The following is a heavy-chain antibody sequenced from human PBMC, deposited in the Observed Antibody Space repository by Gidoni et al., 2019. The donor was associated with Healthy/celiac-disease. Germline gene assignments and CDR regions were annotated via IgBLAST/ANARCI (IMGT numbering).Heavy chain of an antibody. J-gene: IGHJ3*02. CDR2: IYYSGST. CDR1: GGSLSSSSYY. D-gene: IGHD3-3*02. CDR3: ARHISTSPKDAFDI. V-gene: IGHV4-39*01. Sequence: QLQLQESGPGLVKPSETLSLTRTVSGGSLSSSSYYWGWIRQPTGKGRGWIGSIYYSGSTYYNPSLKSRVTISVDTSKNQFSLKLSSVTAADTAVYYCARHISTSPKDAFDIWGQGTMVTVSS.